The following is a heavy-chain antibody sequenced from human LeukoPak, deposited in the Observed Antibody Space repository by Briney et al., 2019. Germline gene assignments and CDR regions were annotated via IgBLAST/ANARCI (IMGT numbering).Heavy chain of an antibody. CDR1: GGSISSGSYY. J-gene: IGHJ4*02. V-gene: IGHV4-61*02. CDR3: AREESSGWYMGSFDY. CDR2: IYTSGST. Sequence: PSETLSLTCTVSGGSISSGSYYWSWIRQPAGKGLEWIGRIYTSGSTNYNPSLKSRVTISVDTSKNQFSLKLSSVTAADTAVYYCAREESSGWYMGSFDYWGQGTLVTVSP. D-gene: IGHD6-19*01.